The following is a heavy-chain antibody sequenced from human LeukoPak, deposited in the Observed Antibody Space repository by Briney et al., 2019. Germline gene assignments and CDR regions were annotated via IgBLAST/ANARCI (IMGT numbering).Heavy chain of an antibody. J-gene: IGHJ4*02. Sequence: GASVKVSCKASGYTFTSYDINWVRQATGQGLEWMGWMNPNSGNTGYAQKFQGRVTMTRNTSISTAYMELSSLRSEDTAVYYCASGRIWYSYGSLYFDYWGQGTLVTVSS. V-gene: IGHV1-8*01. CDR3: ASGRIWYSYGSLYFDY. CDR1: GYTFTSYD. D-gene: IGHD5-18*01. CDR2: MNPNSGNT.